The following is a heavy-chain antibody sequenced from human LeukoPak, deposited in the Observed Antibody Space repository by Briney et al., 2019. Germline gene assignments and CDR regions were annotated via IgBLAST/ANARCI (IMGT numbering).Heavy chain of an antibody. CDR2: IYHSGST. V-gene: IGHV4-38-2*02. J-gene: IGHJ4*02. D-gene: IGHD3-22*01. CDR3: ARDYSSGYYVDY. CDR1: GYSISSGYY. Sequence: PSETLSLTCLVSGYSISSGYYWGWIRQPPGKGLEWIGSIYHSGSTYYNPSLKSRVTISVDTSKNQFSLKLSSVTAADTAVYYCARDYSSGYYVDYWGQGTLVTVSS.